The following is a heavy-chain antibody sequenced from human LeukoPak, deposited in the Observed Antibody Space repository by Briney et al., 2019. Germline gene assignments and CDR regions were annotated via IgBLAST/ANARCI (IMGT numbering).Heavy chain of an antibody. V-gene: IGHV3-7*05. D-gene: IGHD2-21*01. CDR1: GFTFSGSW. Sequence: GGSLRLSCAATGFTFSGSWMSWVRQAPGIGLGWVANIKQDGSEENYVDSVKGRFTISRDNAKNSLYLQMNSLRAEDTAVYYCAREVGFCSGGDCYFWFDPWGQGTLVTVSS. CDR2: IKQDGSEE. CDR3: AREVGFCSGGDCYFWFDP. J-gene: IGHJ5*02.